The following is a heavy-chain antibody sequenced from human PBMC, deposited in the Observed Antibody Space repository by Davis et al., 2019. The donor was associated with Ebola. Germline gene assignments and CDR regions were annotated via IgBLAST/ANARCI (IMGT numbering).Heavy chain of an antibody. CDR2: ISSDGSST. D-gene: IGHD1-26*01. J-gene: IGHJ4*02. V-gene: IGHV3-74*01. Sequence: GESLKISCAASGFPFTTYWMHWVRQAPGKGLVWVAHISSDGSSTNYADSVRGRFTISRDDSKNTLFLQMNILGSEDTAVYYCVREIRGYYGAYWGQGTLVTVSS. CDR3: VREIRGYYGAY. CDR1: GFPFTTYW.